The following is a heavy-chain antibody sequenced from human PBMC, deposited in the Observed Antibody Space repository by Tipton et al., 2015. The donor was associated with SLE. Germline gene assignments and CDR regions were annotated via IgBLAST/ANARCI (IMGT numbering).Heavy chain of an antibody. CDR3: AIPRVGAFDI. D-gene: IGHD1-26*01. J-gene: IGHJ3*02. CDR1: GFTFSSYG. V-gene: IGHV3-33*01. CDR2: IWYDGSNK. Sequence: SLRLSCAASGFTFSSYGMHWVRQAPGKGLEWVAVIWYDGSNKYYADSVKGRFTISRDNSKNTLYLQMSSLRAEDTAVYYCAIPRVGAFDIWGHGTMVTVSS.